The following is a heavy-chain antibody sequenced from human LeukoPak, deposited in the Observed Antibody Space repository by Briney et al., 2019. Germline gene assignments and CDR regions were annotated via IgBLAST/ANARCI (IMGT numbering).Heavy chain of an antibody. D-gene: IGHD3-22*01. CDR3: ATTGIDDSSGYPLDY. CDR2: IYYSGST. V-gene: IGHV4-59*08. Sequence: SETLSLTCTVSGGSISSYYWSWIRQPPGKGLEWIGFIYYSGSTNYNSSLKSRVTISVDTSKNQFSLKLSSVTAADTAVYYCATTGIDDSSGYPLDYWGQGTLVTVSS. J-gene: IGHJ4*02. CDR1: GGSISSYY.